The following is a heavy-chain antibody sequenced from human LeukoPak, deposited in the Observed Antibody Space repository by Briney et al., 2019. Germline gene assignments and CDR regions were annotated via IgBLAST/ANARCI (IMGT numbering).Heavy chain of an antibody. V-gene: IGHV1-2*02. CDR2: INPNSGGT. CDR1: GYTFTGYY. D-gene: IGHD3-3*01. J-gene: IGHJ5*02. CDR3: ARDTAEYYDFWSGYFPSLNWFDP. Sequence: GASVKVSCKASGYTFTGYYMHWVRQAPGQGLEWMGWINPNSGGTNYAQKFQGRVTMTRDTSISTAHMELSRLRSDDTAVYYCARDTAEYYDFWSGYFPSLNWFDPWGQGTLVTVSS.